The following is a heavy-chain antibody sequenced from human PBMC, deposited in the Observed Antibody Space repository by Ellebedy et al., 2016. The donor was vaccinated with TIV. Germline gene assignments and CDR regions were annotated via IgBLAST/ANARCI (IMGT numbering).Heavy chain of an antibody. CDR1: GFTFSRYA. Sequence: GESLKISCAASGFTFSRYAMSWVRQAPGKGLEWVSSISSSSSYIYYADSVKGRFTISRDNSKNTLYPEMNSLRAEDTAVYYCARTRGYNYGYSDYWGQGTLVTVSS. CDR2: ISSSSSYI. J-gene: IGHJ4*02. D-gene: IGHD5-18*01. V-gene: IGHV3-21*01. CDR3: ARTRGYNYGYSDY.